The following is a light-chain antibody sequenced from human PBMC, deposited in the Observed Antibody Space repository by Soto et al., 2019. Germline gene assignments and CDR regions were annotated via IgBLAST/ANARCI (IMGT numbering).Light chain of an antibody. CDR3: QQADSFPLT. V-gene: IGKV1D-12*01. CDR1: QDISTL. Sequence: DIQMTQSPSSVSASIGDTVTITCRARQDISTLLAWYQQKPGKAPKLLIYGASTLESGVPSRFSGRGSGTDFTLTISSLQPEDLATYFCQQADSFPLTFGGGTKVEIK. CDR2: GAS. J-gene: IGKJ4*01.